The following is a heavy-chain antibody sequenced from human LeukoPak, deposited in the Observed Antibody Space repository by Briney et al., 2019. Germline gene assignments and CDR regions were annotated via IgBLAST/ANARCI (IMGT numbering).Heavy chain of an antibody. J-gene: IGHJ4*02. Sequence: SETLSLTCTVSGGSISSYYWSWIRQPPGKGLEWIGYTYYTGSASYNPSLKSRVTISVDASKNQFSLKLSSVTAADTAVYYCARGDSGWSADFDYWGQGTLATVSS. D-gene: IGHD6-19*01. CDR3: ARGDSGWSADFDY. CDR2: TYYTGSA. CDR1: GGSISSYY. V-gene: IGHV4-59*01.